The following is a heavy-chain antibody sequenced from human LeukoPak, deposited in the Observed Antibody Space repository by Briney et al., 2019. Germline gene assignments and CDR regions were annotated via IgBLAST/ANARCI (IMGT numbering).Heavy chain of an antibody. CDR3: ARVRVAGSFYNYYYGMDL. CDR1: GGSFSGYY. Sequence: PSETLSLTCAVYGGSFSGYYWSWIRQPPGKGLEWIGEINHSGSTNYNPSLKSRVTISVDTSKNQFSLKLSSVAAADTAVYYCARVRVAGSFYNYYYGMDLWGQGTAVTVSS. CDR2: INHSGST. V-gene: IGHV4-34*01. D-gene: IGHD6-19*01. J-gene: IGHJ6*02.